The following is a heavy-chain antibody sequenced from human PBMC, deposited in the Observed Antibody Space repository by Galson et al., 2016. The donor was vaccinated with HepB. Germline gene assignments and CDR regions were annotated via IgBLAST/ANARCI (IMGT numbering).Heavy chain of an antibody. J-gene: IGHJ4*02. Sequence: SLRLSCAASGFTFNTYTMHWVRQAPGKGLEWVSSVDSTSSYIYYSDSVKGRFAISRDNAKSSVSLQMNSLRAEDTAVYYCARCERYGSGWYGKNDYWGQGTLVTVSS. CDR1: GFTFNTYT. CDR2: VDSTSSYI. D-gene: IGHD6-13*01. V-gene: IGHV3-21*04. CDR3: ARCERYGSGWYGKNDY.